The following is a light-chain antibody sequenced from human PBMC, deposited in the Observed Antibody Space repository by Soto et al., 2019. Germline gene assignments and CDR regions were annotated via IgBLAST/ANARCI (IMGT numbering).Light chain of an antibody. Sequence: EVVLTQSTATLSLSPGERATLSCRASQSVRTSLAWYQHKPGQAPRLVIYDASLRANGVPARFGGSGSGTDFTLTINSLEPEDFAVYYCQQRNVWPPITFGQGTRLEIK. J-gene: IGKJ5*01. CDR1: QSVRTS. V-gene: IGKV3-11*01. CDR3: QQRNVWPPIT. CDR2: DAS.